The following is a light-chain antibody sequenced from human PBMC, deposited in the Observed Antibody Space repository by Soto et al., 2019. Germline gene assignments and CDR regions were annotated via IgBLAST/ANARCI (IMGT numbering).Light chain of an antibody. CDR1: SSDVGGYNS. CDR3: SSYTSTSTYV. Sequence: QSVLTQPASVSGSPVQSITISCTGTSSDVGGYNSVSWYQQHPGKAPKLMIYNVNNRPSGISNRFSGSKSGNTASLTTSGLQAEDEADYYCSSYTSTSTYVFGTGTKVTVL. CDR2: NVN. J-gene: IGLJ1*01. V-gene: IGLV2-14*03.